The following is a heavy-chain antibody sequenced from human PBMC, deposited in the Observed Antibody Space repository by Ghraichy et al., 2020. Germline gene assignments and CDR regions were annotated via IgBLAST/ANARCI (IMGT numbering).Heavy chain of an antibody. J-gene: IGHJ4*02. CDR2: IKQDGSEK. D-gene: IGHD3-22*01. CDR3: AREVVVVITRRYYFDY. V-gene: IGHV3-7*01. Sequence: GGSLRLSCAASGFTFSSYWMSWVRQAPGKGLEWVANIKQDGSEKYYVDSVKGRFTISRDNAKNSLYLQMNSLRAEDTAVYYCAREVVVVITRRYYFDYWGQGTLVTVSS. CDR1: GFTFSSYW.